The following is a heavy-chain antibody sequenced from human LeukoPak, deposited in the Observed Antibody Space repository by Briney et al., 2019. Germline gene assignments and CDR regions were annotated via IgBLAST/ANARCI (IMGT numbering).Heavy chain of an antibody. V-gene: IGHV4-59*01. CDR2: IYYSGST. D-gene: IGHD2-15*01. CDR1: GGSISSYY. CDR3: ARRWRGYWYFDL. Sequence: PSETLSLTCTVSGGSISSYYWSWIRQPPGKGLEWIGYIYYSGSTNYNPSLKSRVTISVDTSKNQFSLKLSSVTAADTAVYYCARRWRGYWYFDLWGRGTLVTVSS. J-gene: IGHJ2*01.